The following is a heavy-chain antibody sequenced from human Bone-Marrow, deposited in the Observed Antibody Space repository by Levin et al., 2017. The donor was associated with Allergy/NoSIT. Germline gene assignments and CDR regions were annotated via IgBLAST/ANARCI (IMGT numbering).Heavy chain of an antibody. J-gene: IGHJ4*02. Sequence: GASVKVSCKASGYTFTAYYIHWVRQAPGQGLEWMGRIYPNSDGTNYAQNFQGRVTMTSDTSITTAYLELSRLRSDDTAVYYCARPDCGSAYCYYNYWGQGTLVTVSS. CDR2: IYPNSDGT. CDR1: GYTFTAYY. V-gene: IGHV1-2*06. CDR3: ARPDCGSAYCYYNY. D-gene: IGHD2-2*01.